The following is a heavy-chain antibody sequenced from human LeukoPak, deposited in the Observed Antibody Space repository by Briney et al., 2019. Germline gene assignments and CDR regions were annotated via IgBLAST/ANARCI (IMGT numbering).Heavy chain of an antibody. V-gene: IGHV1-18*01. D-gene: IGHD5-18*01. J-gene: IGHJ4*02. Sequence: GASVKVSCKASGYIFTNYGISWVRQAPGQGLEWMGWISGYNGNTNYAQKLQGRVTMTTDTSTNTAYMELRSLRSDDTAVYYCARVAGQLWLRYPDYWGQGTLVTVSS. CDR1: GYIFTNYG. CDR3: ARVAGQLWLRYPDY. CDR2: ISGYNGNT.